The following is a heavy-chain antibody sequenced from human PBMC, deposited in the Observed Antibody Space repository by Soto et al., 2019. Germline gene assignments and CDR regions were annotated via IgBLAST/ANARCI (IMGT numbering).Heavy chain of an antibody. V-gene: IGHV5-51*01. J-gene: IGHJ4*02. CDR1: GYSFTSYW. Sequence: GESLKISCKGSGYSFTSYWHGWVRQMPGKGLGWVEIIYPGDSDTRYSPSFQGQVTISDDNYLSTAYLQWSSLKASDTAIYYFARLHPRESSGYADYWGQGTLVTVSS. CDR3: ARLHPRESSGYADY. CDR2: IYPGDSDT. D-gene: IGHD3-22*01.